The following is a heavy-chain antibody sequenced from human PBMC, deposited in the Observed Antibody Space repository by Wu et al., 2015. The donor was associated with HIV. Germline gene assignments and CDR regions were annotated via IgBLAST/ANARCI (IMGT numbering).Heavy chain of an antibody. CDR1: GGTFSSYG. Sequence: QVQLVQSGAEVKKPGSSVKVSCKASGGTFSSYGFNWVRQAPGQGLEWIGGIIPLFASANYAQRFQGRVTITADESTRTAYMEVSSLRSEDTAVYYCARELNTASRHFQYWGQGTLVTVSS. CDR3: ARELNTASRHFQY. D-gene: IGHD5-18*01. V-gene: IGHV1-69*12. J-gene: IGHJ1*01. CDR2: IIPLFASA.